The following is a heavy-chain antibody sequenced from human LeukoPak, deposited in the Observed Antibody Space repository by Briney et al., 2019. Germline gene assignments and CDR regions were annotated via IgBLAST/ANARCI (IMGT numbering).Heavy chain of an antibody. D-gene: IGHD5-18*01. CDR2: IWYDGSNK. V-gene: IGHV3-33*01. J-gene: IGHJ4*02. Sequence: GGSLRLSCAASGFTFSSYGMHWVRQAPGKGLEWVAVIWYDGSNKYYADSVKGRFTISRDNSKNTLYLRMNSLRAEDTAVYYCARGGNTALPFDYWGQGTLVTVSS. CDR3: ARGGNTALPFDY. CDR1: GFTFSSYG.